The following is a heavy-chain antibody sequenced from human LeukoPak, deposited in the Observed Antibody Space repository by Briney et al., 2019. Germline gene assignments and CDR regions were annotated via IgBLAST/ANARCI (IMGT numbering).Heavy chain of an antibody. J-gene: IGHJ4*02. CDR1: GGPISSGSYY. Sequence: SETLSLTCTVSGGPISSGSYYWSWIRQPAGKGLEWIGRVYTSGSTNYNPSLKSRVTISVDTSKNQFSLKLSSVTAADTAVYYCARGRDGYNFLNRGEYYYFDYWGQGTLVTVSS. V-gene: IGHV4-61*02. D-gene: IGHD5-24*01. CDR3: ARGRDGYNFLNRGEYYYFDY. CDR2: VYTSGST.